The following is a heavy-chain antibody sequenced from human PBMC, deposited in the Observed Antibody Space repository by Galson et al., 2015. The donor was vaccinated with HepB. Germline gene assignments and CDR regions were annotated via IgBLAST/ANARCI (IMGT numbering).Heavy chain of an antibody. CDR3: AKGGYSGYYYYRMDV. CDR2: ISGSGGCT. J-gene: IGHJ6*02. V-gene: IGHV3-23*01. CDR1: GFTFSNYA. Sequence: SLRLSCAASGFTFSNYAMSWVRQAPGKGLEWVSSISGSGGCTYYADSVKGRFTISRDNSKNTLYLQMNSLRAEDTAVYYCAKGGYSGYYYYRMDVWGQGTTVTVSS. D-gene: IGHD1-26*01.